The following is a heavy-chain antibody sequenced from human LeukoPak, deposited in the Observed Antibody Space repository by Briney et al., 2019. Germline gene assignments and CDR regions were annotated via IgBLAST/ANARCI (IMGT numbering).Heavy chain of an antibody. D-gene: IGHD2-2*01. V-gene: IGHV3-23*01. Sequence: PGGSLRLSCADSGFSFSTYGMSWVRQAPGKGLEWVSGIPTSGGITYYADSVKGRFTISRDNSKNTLYLQMNSLRAEDTAVYYCAKDFAQPPDYWGQGTLVTVSS. CDR2: IPTSGGIT. J-gene: IGHJ4*02. CDR3: AKDFAQPPDY. CDR1: GFSFSTYG.